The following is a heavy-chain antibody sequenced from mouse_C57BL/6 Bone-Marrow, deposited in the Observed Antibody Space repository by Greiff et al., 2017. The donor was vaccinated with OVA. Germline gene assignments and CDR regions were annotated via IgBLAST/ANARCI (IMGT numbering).Heavy chain of an antibody. CDR2: IWRGGST. Sequence: VKLVESGPGLVQPSQSLSITCTVSGFSLTSYGVHWVRQSPGKGLEWLGVIWRGGSTDYNAAFMSRLSITKDNSKSQVFFKMNSLQADDTAIYYCAKEGYYWYFDVWGTGTTVTVSS. CDR3: AKEGYYWYFDV. CDR1: GFSLTSYG. J-gene: IGHJ1*03. V-gene: IGHV2-5*01. D-gene: IGHD2-2*01.